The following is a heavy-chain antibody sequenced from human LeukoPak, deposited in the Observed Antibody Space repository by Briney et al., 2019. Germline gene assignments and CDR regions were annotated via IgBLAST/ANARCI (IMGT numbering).Heavy chain of an antibody. J-gene: IGHJ4*02. CDR1: GFTFSSYA. CDR2: IYSDGST. V-gene: IGHV3-66*01. Sequence: PGGSLRLSCAASGFTFSSYAMSWVRQAPGKGLEWLSVIYSDGSTYYADSVKDRFTISRDNSKNTLYLQMNSLRAEDTAVYYCARATDFWSGYYFYWGQGTLVTVSS. D-gene: IGHD3-3*01. CDR3: ARATDFWSGYYFY.